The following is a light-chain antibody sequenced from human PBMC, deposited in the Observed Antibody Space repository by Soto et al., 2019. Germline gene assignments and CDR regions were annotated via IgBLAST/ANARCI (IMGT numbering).Light chain of an antibody. CDR2: YDD. CDR1: RSNIGDNA. J-gene: IGLJ1*01. Sequence: QSVLTQPPSVSAAPRQWVTISCSGRRSNIGDNAVNWYQQVPGKAPRLLVYYDDLLPSGVSDRFSGSKSGTSASLAISGLQSDDEADYYCSAWDDSLKGYVFGTGTKLTVL. V-gene: IGLV1-36*01. CDR3: SAWDDSLKGYV.